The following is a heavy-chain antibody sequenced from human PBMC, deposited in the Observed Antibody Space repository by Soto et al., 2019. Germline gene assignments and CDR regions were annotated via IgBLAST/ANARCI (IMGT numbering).Heavy chain of an antibody. J-gene: IGHJ4*02. Sequence: PGGSLRLSCAASGFTFSSYWMSWVRQAPGKGLEWVANIKQDGSEKYYVDSVKGRFTISRDNAKNSLYLQMNSLRAEDTAVYYCARVVEWYNWNYFDYWGQGTLVTVSS. CDR1: GFTFSSYW. V-gene: IGHV3-7*03. D-gene: IGHD1-20*01. CDR2: IKQDGSEK. CDR3: ARVVEWYNWNYFDY.